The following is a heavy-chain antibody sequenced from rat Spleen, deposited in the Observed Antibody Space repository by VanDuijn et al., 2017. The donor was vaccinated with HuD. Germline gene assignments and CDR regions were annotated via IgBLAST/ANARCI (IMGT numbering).Heavy chain of an antibody. Sequence: EVQLVESGGGLVQPGRSMKFSCAASGFTFSSYYMAWVRQAPTKGLEWVASISTGGSNTYYRDSVKGRFTISRDNAKSTLYLQMDSLRSEDTATYYCSRTMGITYDYFDYWGQGVMVTVSS. CDR1: GFTFSSYY. D-gene: IGHD1-9*01. CDR2: ISTGGSNT. J-gene: IGHJ2*01. V-gene: IGHV5-25*01. CDR3: SRTMGITYDYFDY.